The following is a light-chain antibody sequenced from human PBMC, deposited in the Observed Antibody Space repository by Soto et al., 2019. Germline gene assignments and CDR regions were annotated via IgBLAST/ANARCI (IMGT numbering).Light chain of an antibody. V-gene: IGKV1-39*01. J-gene: IGKJ5*01. CDR2: AAS. CDR1: QSISSY. CDR3: QQSDTTIT. Sequence: DIQMTQSPSSLSASVGDRVTITCRASQSISSYLNWYQQKPGKAPKLLLYAASSLESGVPARFSGRGSGTDFTLTLSSLQPEDFATYYCQQSDTTITFGQGTRLEIK.